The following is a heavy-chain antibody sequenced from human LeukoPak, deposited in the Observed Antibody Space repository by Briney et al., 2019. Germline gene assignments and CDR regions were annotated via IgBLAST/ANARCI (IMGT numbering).Heavy chain of an antibody. V-gene: IGHV3-7*04. D-gene: IGHD1-26*01. CDR1: GFTFSASW. Sequence: GGSLRLSCAASGFTFSASWMSWVRQAPGKGLEWVANIKEDGSAKYYVDSVTGRFTISRDNAKNSLFLQMNSLRAEDTAVYYCARDAEGGTYRYWGQGTLVTVSS. J-gene: IGHJ4*02. CDR2: IKEDGSAK. CDR3: ARDAEGGTYRY.